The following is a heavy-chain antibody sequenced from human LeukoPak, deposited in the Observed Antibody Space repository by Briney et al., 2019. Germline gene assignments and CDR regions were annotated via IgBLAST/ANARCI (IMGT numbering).Heavy chain of an antibody. V-gene: IGHV4-59*01. J-gene: IGHJ2*01. Sequence: SETLSLACTVSGGSISSYYWSWIRQPPGKGLEWIGYIYYSGSTNYSPSLKSRLTISVDTSKNQFSLKLSSVTAADTAVYYCARTYGSSGLGYFDLWGRGTLVTVSS. D-gene: IGHD6-13*01. CDR2: IYYSGST. CDR1: GGSISSYY. CDR3: ARTYGSSGLGYFDL.